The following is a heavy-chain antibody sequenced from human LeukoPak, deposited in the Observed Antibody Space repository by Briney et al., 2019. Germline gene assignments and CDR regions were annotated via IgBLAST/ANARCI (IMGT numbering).Heavy chain of an antibody. D-gene: IGHD6-13*01. CDR2: ISGSGGST. CDR3: AKSPYSSSRAAYFDY. CDR1: GFTFSSYA. V-gene: IGHV3-23*01. J-gene: IGHJ4*02. Sequence: GGSLRPSCAASGFTFSSYAMSWVRQASGKGLEWVSAISGSGGSTYYADSVKGRFTISRDNSKSTLYLQMNSLRAEDTAVYYCAKSPYSSSRAAYFDYWGQGTLVTVSS.